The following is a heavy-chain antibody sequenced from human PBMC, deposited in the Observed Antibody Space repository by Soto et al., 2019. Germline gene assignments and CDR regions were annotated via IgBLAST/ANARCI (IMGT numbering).Heavy chain of an antibody. Sequence: QMQLVQSGAEVKKTGSSVTVSCKALGNTFTYRYLHWMRQAPGQALEWMGWITPFSGDVHYARGFQWRVIITRDRSINTAYMQMSSLRSEDTAMYFCASGGAGSGTFTWELPDHWGQGTLVTVSS. CDR1: GNTFTYRY. CDR3: ASGGAGSGTFTWELPDH. J-gene: IGHJ4*02. V-gene: IGHV1-45*02. CDR2: ITPFSGDV. D-gene: IGHD3-16*01.